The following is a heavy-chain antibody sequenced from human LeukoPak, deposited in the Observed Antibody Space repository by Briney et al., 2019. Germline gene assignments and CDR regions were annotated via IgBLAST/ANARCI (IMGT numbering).Heavy chain of an antibody. CDR2: INNDGSRT. CDR3: ARGGVSGGFDY. V-gene: IGHV3-74*01. Sequence: PGGSLRLSCAASGFTLSNSWMFWVRHPPGKGVKYVSEINNDGSRTIYADSVKGRFTISRDGAENTLFLQMNSLRAEDTAVYFCARGGVSGGFDYWGQGTLVTVSS. CDR1: GFTLSNSW. J-gene: IGHJ4*02. D-gene: IGHD3-10*01.